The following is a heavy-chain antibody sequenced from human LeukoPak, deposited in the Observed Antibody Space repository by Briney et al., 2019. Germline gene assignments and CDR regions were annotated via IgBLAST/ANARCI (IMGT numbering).Heavy chain of an antibody. Sequence: SQTLSLTCAISGDSVSSNSAAWNWIRQSPSRGLEWLGRTYYRSKWYNDYAVSVKSRITINPDTSKNQFSLQLNSVTPEDTAVYYCARAGPRVVAATRLYAFDIWGQGTMVTVSS. CDR1: GDSVSSNSAA. D-gene: IGHD2-15*01. CDR3: ARAGPRVVAATRLYAFDI. CDR2: TYYRSKWYN. J-gene: IGHJ3*02. V-gene: IGHV6-1*01.